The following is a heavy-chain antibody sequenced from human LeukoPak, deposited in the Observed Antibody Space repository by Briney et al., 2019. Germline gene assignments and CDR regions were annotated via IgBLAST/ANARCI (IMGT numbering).Heavy chain of an antibody. D-gene: IGHD3-3*01. CDR1: GYTFTGYY. CDR2: INPNSGGT. J-gene: IGHJ5*02. V-gene: IGHV1-2*02. CDR3: ARDWKEYDFPDWFDP. Sequence: GASVKVSCKASGYTFTGYYMHWVRQAPGQGLEWMGWINPNSGGTNYAQKFQGRVTMTRDTSISTAYMELSRLRSDDTAVYYCARDWKEYDFPDWFDPWGQGTLVTVSS.